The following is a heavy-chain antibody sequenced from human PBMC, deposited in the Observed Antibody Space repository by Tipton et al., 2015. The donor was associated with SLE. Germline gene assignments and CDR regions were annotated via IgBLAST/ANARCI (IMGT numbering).Heavy chain of an antibody. Sequence: TLSLTCTVSGDSISSSSYYWGWIRQPPGKGLEWIGSISYTENTYYNPSLKSRVTISVDTSKIQLSLYLSSVTAADTAVYHCARLSEFSRNWYFDLWGRGTLVTVSS. CDR2: ISYTENT. CDR1: GDSISSSSYY. J-gene: IGHJ2*01. D-gene: IGHD1-14*01. CDR3: ARLSEFSRNWYFDL. V-gene: IGHV4-39*01.